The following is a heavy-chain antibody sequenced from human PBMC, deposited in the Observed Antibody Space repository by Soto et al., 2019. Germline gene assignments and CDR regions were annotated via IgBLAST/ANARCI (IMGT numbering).Heavy chain of an antibody. V-gene: IGHV3-7*01. CDR3: TRTISALPGDDY. CDR2: IKQDGSEG. D-gene: IGHD6-6*01. J-gene: IGHJ4*02. CDR1: GFTFNRNW. Sequence: EVQLVESGGGLVRPGGSLRLSGAASGFTFNRNWMGWVRQAPGKGPEWLANIKQDGSEGYYVDSVKGRFTISRDNVKNSLYLQMNSLRAEDTAVYYCTRTISALPGDDYWGQGTLVTVSS.